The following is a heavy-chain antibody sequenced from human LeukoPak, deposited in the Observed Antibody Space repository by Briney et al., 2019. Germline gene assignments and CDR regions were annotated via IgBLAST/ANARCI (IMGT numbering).Heavy chain of an antibody. J-gene: IGHJ5*02. CDR2: ISDSGGST. D-gene: IGHD3-3*02. CDR1: GFTFSSYA. Sequence: GGSLRLSCAASGFTFSSYAMSWVRQAPGKGLEWVSTISDSGGSTYYADSVKGRFTISRDNSKNTLYLQMNSLRAEDTAVYYCARDSEVGLLVWFDPWGQGTLVTVSS. V-gene: IGHV3-23*01. CDR3: ARDSEVGLLVWFDP.